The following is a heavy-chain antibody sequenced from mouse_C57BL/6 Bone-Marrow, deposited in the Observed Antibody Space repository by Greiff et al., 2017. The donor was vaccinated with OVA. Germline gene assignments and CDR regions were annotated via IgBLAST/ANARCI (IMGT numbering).Heavy chain of an antibody. CDR3: ARWDDVGGNFDY. D-gene: IGHD2-3*01. J-gene: IGHJ2*01. CDR1: GYTFTSYG. V-gene: IGHV1-58*01. CDR2: IYIGNGYP. Sequence: EVQLQQSGAELVRPGSSVKMSCKTSGYTFTSYGINWVKQRPGQGLEWIGYIYIGNGYPEYNEKFKGKATLTSDTSSSTAYMQLSSRTSEDSAIYFCARWDDVGGNFDYWGQGTTLTVSA.